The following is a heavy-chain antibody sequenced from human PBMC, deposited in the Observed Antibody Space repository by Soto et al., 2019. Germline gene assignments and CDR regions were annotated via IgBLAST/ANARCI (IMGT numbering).Heavy chain of an antibody. V-gene: IGHV1-69*01. D-gene: IGHD3-10*01. CDR1: GGTFSSYA. Sequence: QVQLVQSGAEVKKPGSSVKVSCKASGGTFSSYAISWVRQAPGQGLEWMGGIIPIFGTANYAQKFQGRVTITADESTSTAYMELSSLRSEDTAVYYCASGPHGSGSYRVYNWFDPWGQGTLVTVSS. J-gene: IGHJ5*02. CDR2: IIPIFGTA. CDR3: ASGPHGSGSYRVYNWFDP.